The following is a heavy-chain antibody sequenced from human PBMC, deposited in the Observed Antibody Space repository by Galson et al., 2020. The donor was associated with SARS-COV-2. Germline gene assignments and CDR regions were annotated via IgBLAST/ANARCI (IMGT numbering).Heavy chain of an antibody. CDR1: GGSISSGGYY. CDR3: ARAPSPSPIHCGGDCYE. CDR2: IYYSGST. J-gene: IGHJ4*02. V-gene: IGHV4-31*03. D-gene: IGHD2-21*02. Sequence: SETLSLTCTVSGGSISSGGYYWSWIRQHPGKGLAWIGYIYYSGSTYYNPSLKSRVTISVDTSKNQFSLKLSSVTAADTAVYYCARAPSPSPIHCGGDCYEWGQGTLVTVSS.